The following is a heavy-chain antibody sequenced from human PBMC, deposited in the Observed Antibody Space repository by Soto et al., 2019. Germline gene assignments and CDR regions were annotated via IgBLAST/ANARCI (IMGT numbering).Heavy chain of an antibody. CDR2: ISAYNGNT. V-gene: IGHV1-18*01. CDR3: ARLTNYYDSSGYLGY. J-gene: IGHJ4*02. D-gene: IGHD3-22*01. CDR1: GYTFTSYG. Sequence: GASVKVSCKASGYTFTSYGISWVRQAPGQGFEWMGWISAYNGNTNYAQKLQGRVTMTTDTSTSTAYMELRSLRSDDTAVYYCARLTNYYDSSGYLGYWGQGTLVTVSS.